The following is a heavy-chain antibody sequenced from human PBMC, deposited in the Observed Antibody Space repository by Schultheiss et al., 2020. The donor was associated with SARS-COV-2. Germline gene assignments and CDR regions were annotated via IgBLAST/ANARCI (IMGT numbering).Heavy chain of an antibody. Sequence: GGSLRLSCAASGFTFSSYAMSWVRQAPGKGLEWVSAISGSGGSTYYADSVKGRFTISRDNSKNTLYLQMNSLRAEDTAVYYCAEVEYGDYPSYWYFDLWGRGNLVTVSS. CDR3: AEVEYGDYPSYWYFDL. D-gene: IGHD4-17*01. CDR1: GFTFSSYA. J-gene: IGHJ2*01. CDR2: ISGSGGST. V-gene: IGHV3-23*01.